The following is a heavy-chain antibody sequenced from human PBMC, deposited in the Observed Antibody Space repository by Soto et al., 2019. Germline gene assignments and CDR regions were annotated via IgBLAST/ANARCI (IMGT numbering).Heavy chain of an antibody. Sequence: QLQLVESGGGVVQPGKSLRLSCAASGFTFSTYGMHWVRQAPGKGLEWVALISYDGGVTKYVDTVKGRFTISRDSSTNTLFLQMTSLRAEDTAVYYCAKGRLAYSGSYSVDYWGQGTLVTVSS. CDR3: AKGRLAYSGSYSVDY. D-gene: IGHD1-26*01. CDR1: GFTFSTYG. CDR2: ISYDGGVT. V-gene: IGHV3-30*18. J-gene: IGHJ4*02.